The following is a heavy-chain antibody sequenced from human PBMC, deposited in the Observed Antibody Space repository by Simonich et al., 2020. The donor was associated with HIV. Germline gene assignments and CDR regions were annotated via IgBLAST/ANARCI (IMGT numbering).Heavy chain of an antibody. D-gene: IGHD6-13*01. J-gene: IGHJ4*02. CDR2: IWYDGRNK. Sequence: QVQLVESGGGVVQPGRSLRLSCAASGLTFSSFAMHWVRQAPGRGLEWVAVIWYDGRNKYYADSVKGRFTISRDNSKNTLYLQMNSLRAEDTAVYYCARGASISNSWSLNYWGQGTLVTVSS. CDR3: ARGASISNSWSLNY. V-gene: IGHV3-33*01. CDR1: GLTFSSFA.